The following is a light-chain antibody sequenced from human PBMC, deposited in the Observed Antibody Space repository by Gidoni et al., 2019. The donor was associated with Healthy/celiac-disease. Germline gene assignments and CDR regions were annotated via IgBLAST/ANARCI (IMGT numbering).Light chain of an antibody. CDR2: DAS. V-gene: IGLV3-21*02. CDR3: QVWDSSSDHYV. Sequence: SYVLTQPPSVSVAPGQTARITCGGNNIGSKSVHWYQQKPGQAPVLVVYDASDRPSGIPERFSGANSGNTATLTISRVEAGDEADYYCQVWDSSSDHYVFGTGTKVTVL. J-gene: IGLJ1*01. CDR1: NIGSKS.